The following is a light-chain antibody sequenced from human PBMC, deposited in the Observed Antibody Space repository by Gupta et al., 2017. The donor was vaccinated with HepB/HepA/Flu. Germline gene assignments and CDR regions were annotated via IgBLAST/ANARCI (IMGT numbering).Light chain of an antibody. J-gene: IGKJ4*01. Sequence: DVVLTQSPLSLPVTLGQPASISCRSSQSLVFSDGNTFLHWFQQRPGQSPRRLLYQVSKRDSGGPERFSGSGSGTDFTLRISRVETEDVAIYYCGQGTHWPTFGGGTKVEIK. CDR3: GQGTHWPT. CDR1: QSLVFSDGNTF. V-gene: IGKV2-30*01. CDR2: QVS.